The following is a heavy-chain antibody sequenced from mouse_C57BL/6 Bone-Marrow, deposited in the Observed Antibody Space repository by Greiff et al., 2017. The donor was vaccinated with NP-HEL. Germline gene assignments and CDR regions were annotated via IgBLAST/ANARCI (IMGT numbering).Heavy chain of an antibody. CDR1: GYTFTDYY. CDR3: ARRAYYSNYPCYFDY. CDR2: IFPGSGST. J-gene: IGHJ2*01. D-gene: IGHD2-5*01. V-gene: IGHV1-75*01. Sequence: QVQLQQSGPELVKPGASVKISCKASGYTFTDYYINWVKQRPGQGLEWIGWIFPGSGSTYYNEKFKGKATLTVDKSSSTAYMLLSSLTSEDSAVYFCARRAYYSNYPCYFDYWGQGTTLTVSS.